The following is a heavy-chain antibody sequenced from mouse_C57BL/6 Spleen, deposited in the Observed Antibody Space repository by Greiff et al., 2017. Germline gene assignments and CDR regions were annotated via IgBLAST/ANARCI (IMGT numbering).Heavy chain of an antibody. CDR2: INPSSGYT. CDR1: GYTFTSYT. Sequence: QVQLQQSGAELARPGASVKMSCKASGYTFTSYTMHWVKQRPGQGLEWIGYINPSSGYTKYNQKFKDKATLTADKSSSTAYMQLSSLTSDDSAGYYSARVSWDNAMDYWGKGTSVTVSS. CDR3: ARVSWDNAMDY. J-gene: IGHJ4*01. D-gene: IGHD4-1*01. V-gene: IGHV1-4*01.